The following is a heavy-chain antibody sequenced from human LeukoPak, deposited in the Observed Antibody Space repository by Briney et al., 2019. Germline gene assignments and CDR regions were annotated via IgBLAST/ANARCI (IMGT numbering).Heavy chain of an antibody. CDR1: GYSFTSYW. V-gene: IGHV5-51*01. J-gene: IGHJ4*02. Sequence: GESLKISCKGSGYSFTSYWIGWVRQMPGKGLELMGIIYPGDSDTRYSPSFQGQVTISADKSISTAYLQWSSLKASDTAMYYCARHAPGGEEQWLVLGYWGQGTLVTVSS. CDR2: IYPGDSDT. CDR3: ARHAPGGEEQWLVLGY. D-gene: IGHD6-19*01.